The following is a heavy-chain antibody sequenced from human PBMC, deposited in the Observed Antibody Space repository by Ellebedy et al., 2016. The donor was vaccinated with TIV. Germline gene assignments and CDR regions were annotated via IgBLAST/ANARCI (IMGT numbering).Heavy chain of an antibody. CDR3: GRYYWYSGYE. D-gene: IGHD5-12*01. Sequence: MPSETLSLTCAVQNGSFSGFHWSWIRQPPGKGLEWIGEVHHSGSPNYNPSLKSRVTISVDTSKNQFSLKLSSVTAADTAVYYCGRYYWYSGYEWGQGTQVTVSS. V-gene: IGHV4-34*01. J-gene: IGHJ4*02. CDR2: VHHSGSP. CDR1: NGSFSGFH.